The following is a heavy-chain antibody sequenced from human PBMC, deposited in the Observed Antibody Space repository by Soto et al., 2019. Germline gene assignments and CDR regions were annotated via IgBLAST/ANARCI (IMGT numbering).Heavy chain of an antibody. CDR2: INAGDGNT. D-gene: IGHD1-20*01. V-gene: IGHV1-3*01. Sequence: ASVKVSCKASGYTFTSYAIHWARPAPGQRLEWMGWINAGDGNTKYSQKFQGRVTITRDTSASTAYMELSSLRSEDTAVYYCARGITLPTPLDYWGQGTLVTVSS. CDR1: GYTFTSYA. J-gene: IGHJ4*02. CDR3: ARGITLPTPLDY.